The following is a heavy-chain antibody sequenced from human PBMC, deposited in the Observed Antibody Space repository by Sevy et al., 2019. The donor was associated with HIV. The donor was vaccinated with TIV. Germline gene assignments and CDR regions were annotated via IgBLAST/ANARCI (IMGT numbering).Heavy chain of an antibody. CDR2: LKSDVYGGTV. J-gene: IGHJ4*02. V-gene: IGHV3-49*04. CDR3: ARTIAAESIFDY. D-gene: IGHD3-9*01. Sequence: GGSLRLSCTASGFTFGDYCMSWVRQAPGKGLEWVAFLKSDVYGGTVDHAASVRGRFVISRDDSKTIAYLQLNDLKTEDTGVYYCARTIAAESIFDYWGQGALVTDSS. CDR1: GFTFGDYC.